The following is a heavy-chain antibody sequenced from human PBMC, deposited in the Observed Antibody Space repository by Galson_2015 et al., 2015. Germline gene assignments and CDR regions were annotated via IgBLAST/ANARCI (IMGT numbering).Heavy chain of an antibody. CDR3: ANSGSGSGLYYYYMDV. J-gene: IGHJ6*03. D-gene: IGHD3-10*01. Sequence: SLRVSCAASGFTFSSYAMSWLRQAPGKGLEWVSAISGSGGGTYYADSVKGRFTISRDNSKNTLYLQMSSLRAEDTAVYYCANSGSGSGLYYYYMDVWGKGTTVTVSS. CDR2: ISGSGGGT. V-gene: IGHV3-23*01. CDR1: GFTFSSYA.